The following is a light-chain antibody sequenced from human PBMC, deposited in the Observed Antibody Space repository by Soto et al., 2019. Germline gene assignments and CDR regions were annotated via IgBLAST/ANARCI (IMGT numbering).Light chain of an antibody. V-gene: IGKV1-39*01. CDR3: KPSYSSPPT. CDR2: AAY. Sequence: IQITQYPYTLSACGGALVTITCRASQSISSWLAWYQQKTGKAPKILIFAAYSLQSGVPSRLSGSRSGQDVTLKISSVQPEEGATDYGKPSYSSPPTVGKGPKVDIK. J-gene: IGKJ1*01. CDR1: QSISSW.